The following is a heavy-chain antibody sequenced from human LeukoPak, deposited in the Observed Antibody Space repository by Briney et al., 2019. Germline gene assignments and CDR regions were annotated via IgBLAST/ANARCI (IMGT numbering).Heavy chain of an antibody. CDR2: ISSSSTYI. Sequence: KPGGSLRLSCAASGFTFSPYSMNWVRQAPGKGLEWVSSISSSSTYIFYADSMKGRFTISRDNAKNSLYLQMNSLRAEDTAVFYCAKDLDYGDYEAFDIWGQGTMVTVSS. CDR1: GFTFSPYS. D-gene: IGHD4-17*01. J-gene: IGHJ3*02. V-gene: IGHV3-21*01. CDR3: AKDLDYGDYEAFDI.